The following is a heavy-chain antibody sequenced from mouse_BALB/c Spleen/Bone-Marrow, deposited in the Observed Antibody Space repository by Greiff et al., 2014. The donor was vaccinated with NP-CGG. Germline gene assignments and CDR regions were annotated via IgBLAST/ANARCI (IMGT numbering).Heavy chain of an antibody. Sequence: EVKLMESGGGLVQPGGSLKLSCAASGFTFSSYTMSWVRQTPEKRLEWVAYISNGGGSIYYPDTVKGRFTISRDNAKNTLYLQMSSLKSEDTAMYYCARRSAATYYFDYWGQGTTLTVSS. J-gene: IGHJ2*01. CDR1: GFTFSSYT. CDR3: ARRSAATYYFDY. V-gene: IGHV5-12-2*01. D-gene: IGHD1-2*01. CDR2: ISNGGGSI.